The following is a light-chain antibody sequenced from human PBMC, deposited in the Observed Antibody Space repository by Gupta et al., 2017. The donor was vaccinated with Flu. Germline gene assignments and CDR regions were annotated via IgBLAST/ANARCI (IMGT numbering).Light chain of an antibody. Sequence: QSALTQPPSASGPPGQSVTISCNGTSSDVGGYNYVSWYQQHPGKAPKVMIYEVSKRPSGVPDRFSGSKSGNTASLTVSGLQAEDEADYYCSSFAGNTYVFGAGTKVTVL. J-gene: IGLJ1*01. V-gene: IGLV2-8*01. CDR1: SSDVGGYNY. CDR3: SSFAGNTYV. CDR2: EVS.